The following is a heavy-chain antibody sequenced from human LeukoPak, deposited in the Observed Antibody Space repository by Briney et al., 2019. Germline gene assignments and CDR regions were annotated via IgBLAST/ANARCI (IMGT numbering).Heavy chain of an antibody. J-gene: IGHJ4*02. CDR3: AEEDYYDSSGYYAY. D-gene: IGHD3-22*01. CDR2: IYTSGST. Sequence: SETLSLTCTVSGGSISSGSYYWSWIRQPAGKGLEWIGRIYTSGSTNYNPSLKSRVTISVDTSKNQFSLKLSSVTAADTAVYYCAEEDYYDSSGYYAYWGQGTLVTVSS. V-gene: IGHV4-61*02. CDR1: GGSISSGSYY.